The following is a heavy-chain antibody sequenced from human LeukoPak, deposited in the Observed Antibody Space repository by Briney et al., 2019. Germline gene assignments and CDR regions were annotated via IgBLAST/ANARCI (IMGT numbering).Heavy chain of an antibody. CDR1: GFTFSSYA. J-gene: IGHJ4*02. V-gene: IGHV3-23*01. CDR2: ITASGGNT. Sequence: GGSLRLSCAASGFTFSSYAMGWVRQAPGKGLEWVSAITASGGNTYYADSVKGRFTTSRANSKNTLYLQVNSLRAEDTAVYYCAKGNGYSYGRYYFDYWGQGTLVTVSS. D-gene: IGHD5-18*01. CDR3: AKGNGYSYGRYYFDY.